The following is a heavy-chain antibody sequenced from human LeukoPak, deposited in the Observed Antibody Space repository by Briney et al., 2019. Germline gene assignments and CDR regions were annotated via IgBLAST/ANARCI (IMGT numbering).Heavy chain of an antibody. Sequence: GSLRLSCAASGFTVSSIYMSWVRQPPGKGLEWIGEIYHSGSTNYNPSLKSRVTISVDKSKNQFSLKLSSVTAADTAVYYCARKAYGGNRTFDYWGQGTLVTVSS. V-gene: IGHV4-4*02. D-gene: IGHD4-23*01. J-gene: IGHJ4*02. CDR3: ARKAYGGNRTFDY. CDR2: IYHSGST. CDR1: GFTVSSIY.